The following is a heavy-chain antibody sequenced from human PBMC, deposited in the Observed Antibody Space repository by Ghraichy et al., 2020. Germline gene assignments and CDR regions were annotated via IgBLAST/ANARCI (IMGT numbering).Heavy chain of an antibody. V-gene: IGHV1-69*13. CDR1: GGTFNTYA. Sequence: SVKVSCKGSGGTFNTYAVYWVRQAPEQGLEWMRGIIPIFGTANYAQRFQGRVRITADESTSTAYMELSSLRSEDTAVYYCAVVSFGVVRGRPGYFYYYGMDVWGQGTTVTVYS. D-gene: IGHD3-3*01. CDR2: IIPIFGTA. CDR3: AVVSFGVVRGRPGYFYYYGMDV. J-gene: IGHJ6*02.